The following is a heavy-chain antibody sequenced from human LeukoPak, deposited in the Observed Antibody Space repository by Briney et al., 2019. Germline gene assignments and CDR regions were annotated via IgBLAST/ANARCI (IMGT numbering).Heavy chain of an antibody. V-gene: IGHV4-39*07. J-gene: IGHJ4*02. CDR1: GGSITTSSYY. CDR2: IYYSGNT. D-gene: IGHD6-6*01. Sequence: SETLSLTCTVSGGSITTSSYYWGWIRQPPGKGLEWIGTIYYSGNTYYNPSLKSRVTMSVDTSKNQFSLKLSSVTAADTAVYYCARLKVGREAARFFDYWGQGTLVTVSS. CDR3: ARLKVGREAARFFDY.